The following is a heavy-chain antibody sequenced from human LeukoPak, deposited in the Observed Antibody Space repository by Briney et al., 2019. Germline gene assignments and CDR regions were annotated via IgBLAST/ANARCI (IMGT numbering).Heavy chain of an antibody. CDR3: ATARWSPQNWFDP. V-gene: IGHV1-24*01. J-gene: IGHJ5*02. CDR2: FYSEDGET. CDR1: GYTLTELS. Sequence: ASVKVSCKVSGYTLTELSMHWVRQAHGKGLEWMGGFYSEDGETIYAQKFQGRVTMTEDTSTDTAYMELSSLRSEDTAVYYCATARWSPQNWFDPWGQGTLVTVSS. D-gene: IGHD3-3*01.